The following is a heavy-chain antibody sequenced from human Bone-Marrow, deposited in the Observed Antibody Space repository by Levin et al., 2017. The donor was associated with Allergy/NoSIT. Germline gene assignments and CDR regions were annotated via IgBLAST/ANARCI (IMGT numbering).Heavy chain of an antibody. V-gene: IGHV3-30*18. CDR2: ISYDGSNK. CDR3: AKGVYYYDSSGYYYGDAFDI. D-gene: IGHD3-22*01. Sequence: GGSLRLSCAASGFTFSSYGMHWVRQAPGKGLEWVAVISYDGSNKYYADSVKGRFTISRDNSKNTLYLQMNSLRAEDTAVYYCAKGVYYYDSSGYYYGDAFDIWGQGTMVTVSS. J-gene: IGHJ3*02. CDR1: GFTFSSYG.